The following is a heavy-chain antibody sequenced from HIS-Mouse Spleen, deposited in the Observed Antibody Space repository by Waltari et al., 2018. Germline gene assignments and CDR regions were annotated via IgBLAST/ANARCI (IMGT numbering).Heavy chain of an antibody. CDR1: GDSVSRTRAA. V-gene: IGHV6-1*01. CDR3: ARSLDYGGNSERFDY. D-gene: IGHD4-17*01. Sequence: QVQLQQSGPGLVKPSQTLSLTCAIPGDSVSRTRAAWNWLRQSPSRGLEWLGRTYYRSKWYNDYAVSVKSRITINPDTSKNQFSLQLNSVTPEDTAVYYCARSLDYGGNSERFDYWGQGTLVTVSS. J-gene: IGHJ4*02. CDR2: TYYRSKWYN.